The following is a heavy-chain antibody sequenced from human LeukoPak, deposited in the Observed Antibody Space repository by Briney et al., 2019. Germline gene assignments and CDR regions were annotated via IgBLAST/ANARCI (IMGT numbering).Heavy chain of an antibody. J-gene: IGHJ4*02. CDR2: ISGGGDDT. Sequence: GGSLRLSCAVSGFIFSSSAMSWVRQAPGKGLEWVSAISGGGDDTSYADSARGRFTVSRDNSKNTLYLQMNSLRAEDTAVYYCARDGGYSGYDADCWGQGTLVTVSS. CDR3: ARDGGYSGYDADC. CDR1: GFIFSSSA. V-gene: IGHV3-23*01. D-gene: IGHD5-12*01.